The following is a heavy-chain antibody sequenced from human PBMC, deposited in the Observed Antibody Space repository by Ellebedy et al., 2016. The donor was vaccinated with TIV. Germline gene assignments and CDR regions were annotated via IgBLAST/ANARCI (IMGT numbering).Heavy chain of an antibody. CDR3: ARDEEGYEDY. CDR2: ISGSGGST. D-gene: IGHD5-12*01. V-gene: IGHV3-23*01. CDR1: GFTFSSYA. J-gene: IGHJ4*02. Sequence: GGSLRLXXAASGFTFSSYAMSWVRQAPGKGLEWVSAISGSGGSTYYADSVKGRFTISRDNSKNTLYLQMNSLRAEDTAVYYCARDEEGYEDYWGQGTLVTVSS.